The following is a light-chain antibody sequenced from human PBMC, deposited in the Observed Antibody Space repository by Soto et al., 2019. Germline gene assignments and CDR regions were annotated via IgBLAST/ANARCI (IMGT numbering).Light chain of an antibody. CDR1: QSISRW. V-gene: IGKV1-5*03. J-gene: IGKJ4*01. CDR2: KAS. Sequence: DIQMTQSPSTLPASVGDSVTITCRASQSISRWLAWYQQKPGKAPKLLMYKASSLESGVPSRFSASGSGTDFTLTISSLEPDDFATYYCQQYASDFPLTFGGGTKVEIK. CDR3: QQYASDFPLT.